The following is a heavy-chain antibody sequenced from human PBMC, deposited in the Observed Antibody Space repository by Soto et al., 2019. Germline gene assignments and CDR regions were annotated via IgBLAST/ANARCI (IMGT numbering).Heavy chain of an antibody. CDR3: ARTPRTAPRRWFDP. CDR2: ISAYNGNT. CDR1: GYTFTSYG. Sequence: ASVKVSCKASGYTFTSYGISWVRQAPGQGLEWMGWISAYNGNTNYAQKLQGRVTMTKDTSTSTAYKELRSLRSDDTAVYYCARTPRTAPRRWFDPWGQGTLVTVSS. V-gene: IGHV1-18*01. D-gene: IGHD1-1*01. J-gene: IGHJ5*02.